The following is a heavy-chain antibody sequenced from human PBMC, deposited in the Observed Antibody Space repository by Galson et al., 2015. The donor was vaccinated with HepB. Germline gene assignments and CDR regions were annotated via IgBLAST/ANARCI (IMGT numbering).Heavy chain of an antibody. J-gene: IGHJ6*02. CDR1: GFTFSSYA. V-gene: IGHV3-30*04. CDR2: ISYDESNK. D-gene: IGHD3-10*01. CDR3: GKDAGVGYHYYGMDV. Sequence: SLRLSCAASGFTFSSYALHWVRQAPGKGLEWVAVISYDESNKYYADSVNGRFTISRDNSKNTLYLQMNSLRAEDTAVYYCGKDAGVGYHYYGMDVWGQGTTVTVSS.